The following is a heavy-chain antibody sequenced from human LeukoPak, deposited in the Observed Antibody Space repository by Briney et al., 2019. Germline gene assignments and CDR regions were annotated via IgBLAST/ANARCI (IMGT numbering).Heavy chain of an antibody. V-gene: IGHV4-30-4*08. CDR3: AREDQYSSSSGDY. D-gene: IGHD6-6*01. CDR2: IYYSGST. J-gene: IGHJ4*02. CDR1: GGSISSGDYY. Sequence: SQTLSLTCTVSGGSISSGDYYWSWIRQPPGKGLEWIGYIYYSGSTYYNPSLKSRVTISVDTSKNQFSLKLSSVTVADTALYYCAREDQYSSSSGDYWGQGTLVTVSS.